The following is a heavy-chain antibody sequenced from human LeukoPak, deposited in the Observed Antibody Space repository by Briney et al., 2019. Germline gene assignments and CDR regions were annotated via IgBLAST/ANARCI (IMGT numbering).Heavy chain of an antibody. V-gene: IGHV3-33*01. D-gene: IGHD1-26*01. CDR1: GFTFSSYG. CDR3: ARDLERRGYSGSYFY. Sequence: PGGSLRLSCAASGFTFSSYGMHWVRQAPGKGLEWVAVIWYDGSNKYYADSVKGRFTISRDNSKNTLYLQMNSLRAEDTAVYYCARDLERRGYSGSYFYWGQGTLVTVSS. CDR2: IWYDGSNK. J-gene: IGHJ4*02.